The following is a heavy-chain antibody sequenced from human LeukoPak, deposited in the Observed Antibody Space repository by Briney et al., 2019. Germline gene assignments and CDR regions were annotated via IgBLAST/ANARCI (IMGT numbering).Heavy chain of an antibody. CDR2: IREDGSEK. V-gene: IGHV3-7*01. Sequence: PGGSLRLSCAASGFTFSSSWMTWVRQAPGKGLEWVASIREDGSEKTSVDSVKGRFTISRDNAKSSLYLQMNSLSVEDTGVYYCARNSYGSGSHDHWGQGTLVTVSS. D-gene: IGHD3-10*01. J-gene: IGHJ5*02. CDR3: ARNSYGSGSHDH. CDR1: GFTFSSSW.